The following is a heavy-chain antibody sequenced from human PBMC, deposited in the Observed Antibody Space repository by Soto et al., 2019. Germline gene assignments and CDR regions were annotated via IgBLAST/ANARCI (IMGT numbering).Heavy chain of an antibody. J-gene: IGHJ6*03. Sequence: EVQLVESGGGLVQPGRSLRLSCAASGFTFDDYAMHWVRQAPGKGLEWVSGISWNSGSIGYADSVKGRFTISRDNAKNSLYLQMNSLRAEDTALYYCAKPWTTDYYYYYMDVWGKGTTVTVSS. CDR3: AKPWTTDYYYYYMDV. V-gene: IGHV3-9*01. D-gene: IGHD4-4*01. CDR2: ISWNSGSI. CDR1: GFTFDDYA.